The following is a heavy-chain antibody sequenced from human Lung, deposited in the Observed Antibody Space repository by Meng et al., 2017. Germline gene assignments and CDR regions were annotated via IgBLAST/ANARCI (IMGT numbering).Heavy chain of an antibody. Sequence: HRQSRGPGQLQPPGTLPLACVVSGDSITRTRWWSWLRKTPGKGLEWIGEISHSGSTVYRPYLQGRVSISLDKSNNEFSLKLTSVTAADTAVYYCARETLREIGLFHYWGQGILVTVSS. CDR1: GDSITRTRW. CDR2: ISHSGST. J-gene: IGHJ4*02. D-gene: IGHD2/OR15-2a*01. CDR3: ARETLREIGLFHY. V-gene: IGHV4-4*03.